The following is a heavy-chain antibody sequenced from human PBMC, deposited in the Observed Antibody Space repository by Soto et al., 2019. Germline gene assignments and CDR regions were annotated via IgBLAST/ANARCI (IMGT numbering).Heavy chain of an antibody. CDR1: GFTFSSYA. CDR2: ISYDGSNK. CDR3: ARARSNYVRQHYGMDV. V-gene: IGHV3-30-3*01. D-gene: IGHD1-7*01. Sequence: SLRLSCAASGFTFSSYAMHWVRQAPGKGLEWVAVISYDGSNKYYADSVKGRFTISRDNSKNTLYLQMNSLRAEDTAVYYCARARSNYVRQHYGMDVWGQGTTVTVSS. J-gene: IGHJ6*02.